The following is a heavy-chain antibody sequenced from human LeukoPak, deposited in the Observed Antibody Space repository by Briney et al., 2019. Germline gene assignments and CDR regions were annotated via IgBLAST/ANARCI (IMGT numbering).Heavy chain of an antibody. CDR3: ARFSSLAAAGTIDY. CDR2: IYSGGGT. J-gene: IGHJ4*02. Sequence: PGGSLRLSCAASGFTVNSNHMNWVPQAAGKGLEWGLVIYSGGGTYYADSVKGRFTISRDNSKNTLYLQMNSLRAEDTAVYYCARFSSLAAAGTIDYWGQGTLVTVSS. V-gene: IGHV3-66*01. D-gene: IGHD6-13*01. CDR1: GFTVNSNH.